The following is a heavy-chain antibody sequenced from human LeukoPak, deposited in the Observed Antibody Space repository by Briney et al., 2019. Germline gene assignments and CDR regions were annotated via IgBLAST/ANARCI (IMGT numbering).Heavy chain of an antibody. Sequence: GRSLRLSCAASGFTFDDYAMHWVRQAPGKGLEWVSGISWNSGSIGYADSVKGRFTIPRDNAKNSLYLQMNSLRAEDTALYYCAKDSAGFDPWGQGTLVTVSS. CDR1: GFTFDDYA. J-gene: IGHJ5*02. D-gene: IGHD2-15*01. CDR2: ISWNSGSI. V-gene: IGHV3-9*01. CDR3: AKDSAGFDP.